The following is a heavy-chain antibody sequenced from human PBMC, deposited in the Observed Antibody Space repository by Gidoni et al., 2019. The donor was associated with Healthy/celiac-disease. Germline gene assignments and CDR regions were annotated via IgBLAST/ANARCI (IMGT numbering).Heavy chain of an antibody. CDR3: AKADSSGWPSYYGMDV. V-gene: IGHV3-9*01. J-gene: IGHJ6*02. Sequence: EVKLVESGGGLVQPGRSLRLSCAAPGFTFDDDAMHWVRQAPGKGLEWVSGISWNSGSIGYADSVKGRFTISRDNAKNSLYLQMNSLRAEDTALYYCAKADSSGWPSYYGMDVWGQGTTVTVSS. CDR1: GFTFDDDA. CDR2: ISWNSGSI. D-gene: IGHD6-19*01.